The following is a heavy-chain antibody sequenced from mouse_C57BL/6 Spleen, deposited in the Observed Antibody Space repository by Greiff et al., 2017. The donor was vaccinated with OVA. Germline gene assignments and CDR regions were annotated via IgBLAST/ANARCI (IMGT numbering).Heavy chain of an antibody. CDR2: ISSGGSYT. D-gene: IGHD1-1*01. Sequence: VQVVESGGDLVKPGGSLKLSCAASGFTFSSYGMSWVRQTPDKRLEWVATISSGGSYTYYPDSVKGRFTISRDNAKNTLYLQMSSLKFEDTAMYYCARHYYGSSYYFDYWGQGTTLTVSS. CDR3: ARHYYGSSYYFDY. CDR1: GFTFSSYG. V-gene: IGHV5-6*01. J-gene: IGHJ2*01.